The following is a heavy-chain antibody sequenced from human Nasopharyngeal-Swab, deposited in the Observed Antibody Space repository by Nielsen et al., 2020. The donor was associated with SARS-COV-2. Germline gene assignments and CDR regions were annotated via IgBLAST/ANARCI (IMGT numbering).Heavy chain of an antibody. CDR3: AREETRYCSSTSCYYMDV. D-gene: IGHD2-2*01. CDR2: IYSGGST. Sequence: GGSLRLSCAASGFTVSSNYMSWVRQAPGKGLEWVSVIYSGGSTYYADSVKGRFTISSDNSKNTLYLQMNSLRAEDTAVYYCAREETRYCSSTSCYYMDVWGKGTTVTVSS. V-gene: IGHV3-66*01. CDR1: GFTVSSNY. J-gene: IGHJ6*03.